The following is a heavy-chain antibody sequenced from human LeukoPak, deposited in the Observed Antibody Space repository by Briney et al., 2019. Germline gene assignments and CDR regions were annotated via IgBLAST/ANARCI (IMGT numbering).Heavy chain of an antibody. D-gene: IGHD2-8*02. J-gene: IGHJ5*02. CDR1: GFTFSSYE. CDR2: ISSSGSTI. Sequence: PGGSLRLSCGASGFTFSSYEMIWVRQAPGKWLEWVSYISSSGSTIYYADSVKGRFTISRDNAKNSLYLQMNSLRAEDTAVYYCARDFDFEALVPWGQGTLVTVSS. CDR3: ARDFDFEALVP. V-gene: IGHV3-48*03.